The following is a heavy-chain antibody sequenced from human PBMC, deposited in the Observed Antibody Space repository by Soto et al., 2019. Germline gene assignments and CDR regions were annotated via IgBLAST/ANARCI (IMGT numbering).Heavy chain of an antibody. CDR3: ARDEYYYDRSGSTPTAFDI. J-gene: IGHJ3*02. Sequence: SVKVSCKASGGTFSIYAISWVRQAPGEGLEWMGGIIPIFGTANYAQKFQGRVTITADESTSTAYMELSSLRSEDTAVYYCARDEYYYDRSGSTPTAFDIWGQGTMVTVS. V-gene: IGHV1-69*13. CDR2: IIPIFGTA. D-gene: IGHD3-22*01. CDR1: GGTFSIYA.